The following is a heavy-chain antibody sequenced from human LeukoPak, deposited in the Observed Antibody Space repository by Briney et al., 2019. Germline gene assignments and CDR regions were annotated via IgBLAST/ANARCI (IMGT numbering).Heavy chain of an antibody. CDR1: GFTFDDYG. V-gene: IGHV3-20*01. Sequence: GGSLRLSCAASGFTFDDYGMSWVSQAPGKGLEWVSRINWNGGSTGYADSVKGRFTISRDNAKNSLYLQMNSLSAEDTALYHCARNTPSGTYFFDYWGQGTLVTVSS. CDR3: ARNTPSGTYFFDY. D-gene: IGHD1-26*01. J-gene: IGHJ4*02. CDR2: INWNGGST.